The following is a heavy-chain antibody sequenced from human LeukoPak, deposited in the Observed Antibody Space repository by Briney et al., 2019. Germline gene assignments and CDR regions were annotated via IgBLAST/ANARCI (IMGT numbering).Heavy chain of an antibody. CDR1: GGTFSSYA. CDR2: IIPILGIA. CDR3: ARDVGIAAAGGAFDI. D-gene: IGHD6-13*01. J-gene: IGHJ3*02. Sequence: ASVKVSCKASGGTFSSYAISWVRQAPGQGLEWMGRIIPILGIANYAQKFQGRVTITADKSTSTAYMELSSLRSEDTAVYYCARDVGIAAAGGAFDIWGQGTMVTVSS. V-gene: IGHV1-69*04.